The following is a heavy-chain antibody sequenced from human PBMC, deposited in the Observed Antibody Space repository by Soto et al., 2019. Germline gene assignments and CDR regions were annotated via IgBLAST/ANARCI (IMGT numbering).Heavy chain of an antibody. D-gene: IGHD6-13*01. V-gene: IGHV3-23*01. CDR2: TSGSGGST. CDR1: GFTFSSSA. J-gene: IGHJ3*02. CDR3: ARDRPGGSWNRDAFDI. Sequence: EVQLLESGGGLVQPGGSLRISCSASGFTFSSSAISWVRQAPGKGLEWVSVTSGSGGSTFYADSVEGRFTISRDNSKNTRYLQMNNLGADDPAIYFCARDRPGGSWNRDAFDIWGQGTMVTVSS.